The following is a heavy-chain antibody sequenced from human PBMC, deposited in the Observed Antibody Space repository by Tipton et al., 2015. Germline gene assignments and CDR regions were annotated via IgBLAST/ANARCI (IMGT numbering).Heavy chain of an antibody. D-gene: IGHD3-3*01. Sequence: GLVKPSETLSLTCTVSGDSVNSGNYYWSWIRQPSGKGLERIGYIFSGGSTNSNPSVKSRVTIFLTSNKQFSLEMTSVTAADTAIYYGARGQDENTLGEYYTHWGQGTLVTVSS. J-gene: IGHJ1*01. CDR3: ARGQDENTLGEYYTH. V-gene: IGHV4-61*01. CDR2: IFSGGST. CDR1: GDSVNSGNYY.